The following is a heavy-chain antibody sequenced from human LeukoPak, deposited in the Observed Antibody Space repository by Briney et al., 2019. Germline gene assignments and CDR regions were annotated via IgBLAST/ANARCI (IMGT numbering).Heavy chain of an antibody. Sequence: PGGSLRLSCAASAFTFSTYGMSWVRQAPGKGLEWVSAIGGSGGSTYYADSVKGRFTISRDNSKNTLYLQMNSLRAEDTAVYYCAKDVRYLPFDPWGQGTLVTVSS. V-gene: IGHV3-23*01. CDR1: AFTFSTYG. CDR3: AKDVRYLPFDP. J-gene: IGHJ5*02. CDR2: IGGSGGST. D-gene: IGHD3-9*01.